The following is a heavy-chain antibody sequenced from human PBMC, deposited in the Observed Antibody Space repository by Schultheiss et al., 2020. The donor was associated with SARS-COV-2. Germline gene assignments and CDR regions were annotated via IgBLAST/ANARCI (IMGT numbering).Heavy chain of an antibody. CDR2: IWYDGSNK. D-gene: IGHD3-22*01. CDR1: GFTSSNFW. Sequence: GGSLRLSCAASGFTSSNFWMTWVRQAPGKGLEWVAVIWYDGSNKYYADSVKGRFTISRDNSKNTLYLQMNSVRAEDTAVYFCARVESYFDSSGYTLMGRGLDFWGQGTLVTVSS. V-gene: IGHV3-33*08. J-gene: IGHJ4*02. CDR3: ARVESYFDSSGYTLMGRGLDF.